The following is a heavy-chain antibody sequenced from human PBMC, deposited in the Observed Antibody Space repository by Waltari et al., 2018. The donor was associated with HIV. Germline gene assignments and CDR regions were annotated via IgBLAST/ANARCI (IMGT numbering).Heavy chain of an antibody. CDR3: ARTGKAAAVYYYYGMDV. D-gene: IGHD6-13*01. CDR2: IYYSGST. CDR1: GGSISSSSYY. V-gene: IGHV4-39*01. Sequence: QLQLQESGPGLVKPSETLSLTCTVSGGSISSSSYYWGWIRQPPGKGLEWIGSIYYSGSTYYNPSLKSRVTISVETSKNQFSLKLSSVTAADTAVYYCARTGKAAAVYYYYGMDVWGQGTTVTVSS. J-gene: IGHJ6*02.